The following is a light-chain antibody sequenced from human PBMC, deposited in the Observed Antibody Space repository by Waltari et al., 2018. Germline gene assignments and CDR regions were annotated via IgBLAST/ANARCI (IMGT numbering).Light chain of an antibody. CDR2: DFV. J-gene: IGLJ1*01. CDR1: RSDVGGYKP. CDR3: SSYTSSISYV. Sequence: QSALTQPASVSGSPGQSITISCTGTRSDVGGYKPVSWYQQHPGKAPKLMIYDFVSRPSGVPNRFSGSKSGNTASLVISGLQADDEADYYCSSYTSSISYVFGTGTKVTVL. V-gene: IGLV2-14*03.